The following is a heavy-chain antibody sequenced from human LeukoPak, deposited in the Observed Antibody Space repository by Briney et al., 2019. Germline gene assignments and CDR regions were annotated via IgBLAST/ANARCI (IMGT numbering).Heavy chain of an antibody. CDR1: GYTSTGYY. CDR3: ASADWFGDYSWEYFQH. J-gene: IGHJ1*01. CDR2: INPNSGGT. V-gene: IGHV1-2*02. D-gene: IGHD3-10*01. Sequence: GASVKVSCKASGYTSTGYYMHWVRQAPGQGLEWMGWINPNSGGTNYAQKFQGRVTMTRDTSISTAYMELSRLRSDDTAVYYCASADWFGDYSWEYFQHWGQGTLVTVSS.